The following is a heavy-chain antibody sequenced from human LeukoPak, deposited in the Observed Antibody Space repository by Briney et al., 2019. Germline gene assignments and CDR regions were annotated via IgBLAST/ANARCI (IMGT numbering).Heavy chain of an antibody. Sequence: PSETLSLTCAVYGGSFSGYYWSWIRQPPGKGLEWIGYIYYSGSTNYNPSLKSRVTISVDTSKNQFSLKLSSVTAADTAVYYCARMDHTQLAYYMDVWGKGTTVTVSS. V-gene: IGHV4-59*01. CDR1: GGSFSGYY. J-gene: IGHJ6*03. CDR2: IYYSGST. D-gene: IGHD1-14*01. CDR3: ARMDHTQLAYYMDV.